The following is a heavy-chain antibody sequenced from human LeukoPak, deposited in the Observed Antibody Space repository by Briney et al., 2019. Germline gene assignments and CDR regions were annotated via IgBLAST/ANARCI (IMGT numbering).Heavy chain of an antibody. D-gene: IGHD6-6*01. CDR3: ARSYSSSRGTFDY. CDR1: GFTFSSYG. V-gene: IGHV3-21*01. J-gene: IGHJ4*02. Sequence: PGGSLRLSCAASGFTFSSYGMNWVRQAPGKGLERVSSITSSSSYIYYADSVKGRFTISRDNAKNSLYLQMNSLRAEDTAVYYCARSYSSSRGTFDYGGQGTLVTVSS. CDR2: ITSSSSYI.